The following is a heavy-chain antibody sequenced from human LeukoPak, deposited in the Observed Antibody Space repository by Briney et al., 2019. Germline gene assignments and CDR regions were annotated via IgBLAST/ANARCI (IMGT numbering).Heavy chain of an antibody. J-gene: IGHJ4*02. CDR3: ARGPGQNYDILTGYYAPDYFDY. CDR2: ISTYNGDT. V-gene: IGHV1-18*01. CDR1: GYTFTSYG. D-gene: IGHD3-9*01. Sequence: ASVKLSRKASGYTFTSYGISWVRQAPGQGLEWRGWISTYNGDTDYAQNLQGRATMTTNTSTTTAYMELRSLRSDEPAEYSVARGPGQNYDILTGYYAPDYFDYWGQGTLVTVSS.